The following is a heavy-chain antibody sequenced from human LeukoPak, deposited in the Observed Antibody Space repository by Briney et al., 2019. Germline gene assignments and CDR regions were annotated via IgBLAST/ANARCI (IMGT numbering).Heavy chain of an antibody. CDR1: GFTFSSYG. CDR2: TSGSGGST. D-gene: IGHD3-10*01. Sequence: GTLRLSCAASGFTFSSYGMSWVRQAPGKGLEWVSATSGSGGSTYYADSVKGRFTISRDNSKNMLYLQMNSLRAEDTAVYYCAKDRYYGSGSYCTDYWGQGTLVTVSS. CDR3: AKDRYYGSGSYCTDY. V-gene: IGHV3-23*01. J-gene: IGHJ4*02.